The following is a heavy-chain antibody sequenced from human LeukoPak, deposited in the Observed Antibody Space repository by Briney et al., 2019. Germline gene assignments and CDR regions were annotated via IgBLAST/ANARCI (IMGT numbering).Heavy chain of an antibody. J-gene: IGHJ4*02. CDR2: IYYSGST. Sequence: SQSLSLTCTVSGGSISSGGYYWSWIRQHPGKGLEWIGFIYYSGSTYYNPSLKSRVTISIDTSKNQFSLKLSSVTAADTAVYYCARDYGLLWFGRTVYYFDYWGQGTLVTVSS. CDR1: GGSISSGGYY. CDR3: ARDYGLLWFGRTVYYFDY. D-gene: IGHD3-10*01. V-gene: IGHV4-31*03.